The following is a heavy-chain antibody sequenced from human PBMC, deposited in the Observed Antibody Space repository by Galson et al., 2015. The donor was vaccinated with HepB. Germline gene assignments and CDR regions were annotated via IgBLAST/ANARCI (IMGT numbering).Heavy chain of an antibody. J-gene: IGHJ6*02. D-gene: IGHD1-14*01. CDR1: GDSVSSNSAT. CDR2: TYSRSTWSY. Sequence: CAISGDSVSSNSATWNWIRQSPSRGLEWLGRTYSRSTWSYDYAPSVRSRITISPDTSKNQFSLHLNSVTPEDTAVYYCATSGSTYYSGLDVWGQGTTVTVSS. CDR3: ATSGSTYYSGLDV. V-gene: IGHV6-1*01.